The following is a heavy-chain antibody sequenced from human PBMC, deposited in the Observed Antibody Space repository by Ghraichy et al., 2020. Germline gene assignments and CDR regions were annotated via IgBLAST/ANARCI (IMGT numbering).Heavy chain of an antibody. CDR2: IKNDGSIT. CDR1: GFTFSNYW. Sequence: GGSLRLSCAASGFTFSNYWMSWVRQAPGKGLVWVSHIKNDGSITNYADSVKGRFTISRDNAKNTLYLQMNSLRAEDTALYYCTRGAPATPRSGFDVWGQGTVVPVSS. V-gene: IGHV3-74*01. CDR3: TRGAPATPRSGFDV. J-gene: IGHJ3*01. D-gene: IGHD2-15*01.